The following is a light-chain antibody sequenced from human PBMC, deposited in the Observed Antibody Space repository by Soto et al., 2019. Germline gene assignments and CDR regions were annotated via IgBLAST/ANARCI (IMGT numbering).Light chain of an antibody. CDR2: GAS. CDR3: QQYGSSPLT. V-gene: IGKV3-20*01. J-gene: IGKJ1*01. Sequence: EIVLTQSPGTLSLSPGERATLSCRSSQSVSSYLAWYQQKPGQAPKLIISGASGRATGVPDRFSGSWSGTDFTLTISRLEPEDVAVYYCQQYGSSPLTFVQGTKVDIK. CDR1: QSVSSY.